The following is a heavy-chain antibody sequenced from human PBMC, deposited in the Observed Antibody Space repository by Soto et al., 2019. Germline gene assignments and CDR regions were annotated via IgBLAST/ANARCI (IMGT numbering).Heavy chain of an antibody. V-gene: IGHV3-23*01. CDR1: GFTFSSYA. D-gene: IGHD3-22*01. CDR2: ISGSGGST. Sequence: GSLRLSCAASGFTFSSYAMSWLRQAPGKGLEWVSAISGSGGSTYYADSVKGRFTISRDNSKNTLYLQMNSLRAEDTAVYYCAKDLVPYYYDSSGYYSTVGYCGGGTLVT. CDR3: AKDLVPYYYDSSGYYSTVGY. J-gene: IGHJ4*02.